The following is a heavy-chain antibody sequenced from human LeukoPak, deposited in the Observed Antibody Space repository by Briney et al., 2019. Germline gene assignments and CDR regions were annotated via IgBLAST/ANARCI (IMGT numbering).Heavy chain of an antibody. Sequence: GGSLRLSCAASGFTFSSYGMHWVRQAPGKGLEWVAVISYDGSNKYYADSVKGRFTISRDNSKNTLYLQMNSLRAEDTAVYYCAKAGYSSSWDAFDIWGQGTMVTVSS. J-gene: IGHJ3*02. CDR1: GFTFSSYG. CDR3: AKAGYSSSWDAFDI. V-gene: IGHV3-30*18. D-gene: IGHD6-13*01. CDR2: ISYDGSNK.